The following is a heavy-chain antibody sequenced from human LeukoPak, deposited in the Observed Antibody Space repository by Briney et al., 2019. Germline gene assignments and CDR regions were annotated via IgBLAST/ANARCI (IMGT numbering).Heavy chain of an antibody. V-gene: IGHV4-59*08. CDR2: LYYSGNT. Sequence: SETLSLTCTVSGGSFRSFHWSWIRQPPGKGLEWIGYLYYSGNTNYNPSLKSRVTISLDTSKNQFSLKLSSVTAADTAVYYCARGSSPFDYWGQGTLVTVSS. CDR1: GGSFRSFH. CDR3: ARGSSPFDY. J-gene: IGHJ4*02.